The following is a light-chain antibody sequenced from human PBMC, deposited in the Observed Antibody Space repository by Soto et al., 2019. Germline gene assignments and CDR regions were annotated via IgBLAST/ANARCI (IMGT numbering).Light chain of an antibody. CDR3: QQSYSIPRN. CDR2: AAS. V-gene: IGKV1-39*01. Sequence: DIQMTQSPSSLSASVGDRVTITCRASQSISTYLNWYQQKPGKAPKLLIYAASSLQSGVQARFSGSGSGTEFTLTISSLQPEDFATYYCQQSYSIPRNFGQGTKLEIK. J-gene: IGKJ2*01. CDR1: QSISTY.